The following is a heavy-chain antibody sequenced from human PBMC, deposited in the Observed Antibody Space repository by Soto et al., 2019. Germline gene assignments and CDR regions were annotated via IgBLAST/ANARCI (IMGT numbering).Heavy chain of an antibody. Sequence: QVQLVQSGAEVKKPGSSVKVSCKASGGTFSSYAISWVRQAPGQGLEWMGGIIPISDTTNYAQKFQVRVTITADESGSAAYMELSSLRSADTAVYYFARSRGSSTSLDVYYYYYYGMDVWGQWATVTVSS. CDR1: GGTFSSYA. CDR3: ARSRGSSTSLDVYYYYYYGMDV. D-gene: IGHD2-2*01. J-gene: IGHJ6*02. V-gene: IGHV1-69*01. CDR2: IIPISDTT.